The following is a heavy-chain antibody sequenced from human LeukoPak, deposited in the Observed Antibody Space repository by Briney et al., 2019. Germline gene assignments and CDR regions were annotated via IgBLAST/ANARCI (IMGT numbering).Heavy chain of an antibody. CDR1: GFTFTNYA. Sequence: GGSLRLSCAASGFTFTNYAMSWVRQAPGKGLEWVSTLSRNGGNSYYADSVKGRFTISRDNSKNTLYLQMDSLRAEDTAIYFCAKRSYCSSASCFFDPWGQGTLVTVSS. D-gene: IGHD2-2*01. V-gene: IGHV3-23*01. CDR2: LSRNGGNS. CDR3: AKRSYCSSASCFFDP. J-gene: IGHJ5*02.